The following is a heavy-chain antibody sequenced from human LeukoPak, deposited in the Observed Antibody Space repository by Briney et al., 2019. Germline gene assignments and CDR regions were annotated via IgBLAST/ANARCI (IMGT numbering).Heavy chain of an antibody. CDR1: GGSMSSNY. J-gene: IGHJ4*02. CDR2: IFYTGST. CDR3: ARAPYSSSQLNFDY. D-gene: IGHD6-13*01. V-gene: IGHV4-59*01. Sequence: SETLSLTCTVSGGSMSSNYWSWLRQSPGKGLEWIGYIFYTGSTKYNPSLKRRVSMLVDMSKNQFSLKVTSAIAADTAVYYCARAPYSSSQLNFDYWGQGTLVTVSS.